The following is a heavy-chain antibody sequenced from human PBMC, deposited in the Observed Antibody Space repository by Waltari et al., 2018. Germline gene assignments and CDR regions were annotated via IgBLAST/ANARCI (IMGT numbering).Heavy chain of an antibody. CDR3: VRVKGGYSSGWFFHYIDF. CDR2: ATSGIA. J-gene: IGHJ4*01. CDR1: GASVTRGSAY. D-gene: IGHD6-19*01. Sequence: QLQLQESGPGLVMPSETLSLTCTVSGASVTRGSAYWGWVRQSPGRGLEWIPSATSGIAHYNPSLRSRITTSLDTSKNRFSLNVTSVTAADSAFYYCVRVKGGYSSGWFFHYIDFWGHGALVTVSS. V-gene: IGHV4-39*07.